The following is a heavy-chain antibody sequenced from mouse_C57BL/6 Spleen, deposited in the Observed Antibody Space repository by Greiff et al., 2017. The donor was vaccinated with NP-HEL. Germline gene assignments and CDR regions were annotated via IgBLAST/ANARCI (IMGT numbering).Heavy chain of an antibody. D-gene: IGHD1-1*01. Sequence: QVQLQQSGPELVKPGASVKISCKASGYAFSSSWMNWVKQRPGKGLEWIGRIYPGDGDTNYNGKFKGKATLTADKSSSTAYMQLSSLTSEDSAVYFCAKDYYGSSYARYFDVWGTGTTVTVSS. CDR1: GYAFSSSW. V-gene: IGHV1-82*01. J-gene: IGHJ1*03. CDR3: AKDYYGSSYARYFDV. CDR2: IYPGDGDT.